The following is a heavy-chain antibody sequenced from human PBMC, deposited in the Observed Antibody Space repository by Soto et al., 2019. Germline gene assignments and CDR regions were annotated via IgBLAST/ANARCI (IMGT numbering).Heavy chain of an antibody. J-gene: IGHJ4*02. V-gene: IGHV4-59*01. D-gene: IGHD2-2*01. CDR2: MYYSGTT. CDR1: GGAISNAY. CDR3: ARGTDCSSSRCYQNFYFDC. Sequence: SETLSLTCTVSGGAISNAYWSWIRQPPGKGLEWIGHMYYSGTTNYIPSLKSRVTISVDTSKNQFSLKLHSVTAADTAVYYCARGTDCSSSRCYQNFYFDCWGQGTLVTVSS.